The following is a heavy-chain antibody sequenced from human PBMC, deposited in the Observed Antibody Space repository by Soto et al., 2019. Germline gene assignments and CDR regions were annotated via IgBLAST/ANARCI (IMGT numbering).Heavy chain of an antibody. CDR3: AKDTAYAMDV. D-gene: IGHD2-15*01. J-gene: IGHJ6*02. CDR2: INSDGGGT. V-gene: IGHV3-74*01. CDR1: GFDFSNSW. Sequence: GGSLRLSCAASGFDFSNSWIHWVRQGPGKGLVWVSHINSDGGGTTYADSVKGRFTISRDNAKNTVYLQMNSLRAEDTAVYYCAKDTAYAMDVWGQGTTVTVSS.